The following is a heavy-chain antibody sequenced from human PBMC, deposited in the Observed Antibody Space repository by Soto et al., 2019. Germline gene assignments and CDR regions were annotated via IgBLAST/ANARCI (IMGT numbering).Heavy chain of an antibody. CDR1: GGSISRYY. CDR3: ARDIGSSGWYPEFGC. V-gene: IGHV4-59*01. Sequence: SETLSLTCTVSGGSISRYYWSWIRQPPGKGLEWIGYIYYSGSTNYNPSLKSRVTISVDTSKNQFSLKLSSVTAADTAVYYCARDIGSSGWYPEFGCWAQGTLVTVSS. J-gene: IGHJ4*02. D-gene: IGHD6-19*01. CDR2: IYYSGST.